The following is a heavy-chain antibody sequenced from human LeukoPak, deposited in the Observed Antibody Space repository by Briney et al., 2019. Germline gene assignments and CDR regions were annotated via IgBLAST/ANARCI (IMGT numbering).Heavy chain of an antibody. V-gene: IGHV4-59*12. D-gene: IGHD6-13*01. CDR2: IYYSGST. CDR3: ARGVDSSSWFNWFDP. J-gene: IGHJ5*02. CDR1: GGSISSYY. Sequence: PSETLSLTCTVSGGSISSYYWSWIRQPPGKGLEWIGYIYYSGSTNYNPSLKSRVTMSVDTSKNQFSLKLSSVTAADTAVYYCARGVDSSSWFNWFDPWGQGTLVTVSS.